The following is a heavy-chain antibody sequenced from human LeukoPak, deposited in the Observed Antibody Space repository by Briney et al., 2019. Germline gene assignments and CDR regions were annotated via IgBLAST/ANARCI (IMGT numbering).Heavy chain of an antibody. CDR2: MNPNSGNT. J-gene: IGHJ1*01. CDR3: ARSARWAEYFQH. Sequence: ASVKVSCKASGYTLTSYDINWVRQATGQGLGWMGWMNPNSGNTGYAQKFQGRVTMTRNTSISTAYMELSSLRSEDTAVYYCARSARWAEYFQHWGQGTLVTVSS. CDR1: GYTLTSYD. D-gene: IGHD6-13*01. V-gene: IGHV1-8*01.